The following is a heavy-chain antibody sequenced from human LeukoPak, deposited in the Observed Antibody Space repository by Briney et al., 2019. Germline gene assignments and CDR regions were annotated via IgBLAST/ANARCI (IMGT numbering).Heavy chain of an antibody. CDR2: IYTSGST. CDR1: GGSISSGSYY. D-gene: IGHD3-22*01. V-gene: IGHV4-61*02. Sequence: SETLSLTCTVSGGSISSGSYYWSWIRQPAGKGLEWIGRIYTSGSTNYNPSLKSRVTTSVDTSKNQFSLKLSSVTAADTAVYYCARGSQYDSSGYYYFSYYYMDVWGKGTTVTISS. CDR3: ARGSQYDSSGYYYFSYYYMDV. J-gene: IGHJ6*03.